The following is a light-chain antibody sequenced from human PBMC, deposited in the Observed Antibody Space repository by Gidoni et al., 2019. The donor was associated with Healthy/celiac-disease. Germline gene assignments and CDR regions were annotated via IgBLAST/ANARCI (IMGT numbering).Light chain of an antibody. CDR3: QQSYSTLCS. J-gene: IGKJ2*04. Sequence: DIQMTQSPSSLSASVGARVTITCRASQSITIYLNWYQQKPGKAPKILIYAASSLQSGVPSRFSGSGSGTDFTLTISSLQPEDFATYYCQQSYSTLCSFGQGTKLENK. CDR1: QSITIY. CDR2: AAS. V-gene: IGKV1-39*01.